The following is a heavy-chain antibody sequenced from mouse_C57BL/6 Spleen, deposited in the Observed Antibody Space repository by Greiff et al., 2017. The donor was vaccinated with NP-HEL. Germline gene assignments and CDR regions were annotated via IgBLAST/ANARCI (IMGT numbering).Heavy chain of an antibody. J-gene: IGHJ2*01. D-gene: IGHD1-1*01. Sequence: QVQLKQSGAELARPGASVKLSCKASGYTFTSYGISWVKQRTGQGLEWIGEIYPRSGNTYYNEKFKGKATLTADKSSSTAYMELRSLTSEDSAVYFCARRGPITTVVADYWGQGTTLTVSS. CDR3: ARRGPITTVVADY. CDR1: GYTFTSYG. V-gene: IGHV1-81*01. CDR2: IYPRSGNT.